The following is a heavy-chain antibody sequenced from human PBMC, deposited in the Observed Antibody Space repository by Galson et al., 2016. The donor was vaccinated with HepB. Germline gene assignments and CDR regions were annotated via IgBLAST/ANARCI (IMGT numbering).Heavy chain of an antibody. D-gene: IGHD5-18*01. J-gene: IGHJ4*02. Sequence: TLSLTCAVSGGSISSGGYSWSWIRQPPGKGLEWIGHIFHSGGTYYNPSLKSRVTISVDRSKNQFSLKLFSVTAADTAVYYCARNYGYSFGSGADYWGQGTLVTVSS. V-gene: IGHV4-30-2*01. CDR2: IFHSGGT. CDR3: ARNYGYSFGSGADY. CDR1: GGSISSGGYS.